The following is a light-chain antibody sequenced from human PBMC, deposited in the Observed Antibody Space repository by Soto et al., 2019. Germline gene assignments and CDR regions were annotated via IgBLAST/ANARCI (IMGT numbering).Light chain of an antibody. Sequence: DIQLTQSPSFLSASVGDRVTITCRASQGISTFLAWYQLKPGKAPKLLIYAASTLQSGVPSRFSGSGSGTEFTLTISSLQPEDFVTYYCQQLNSYPITFGQGTRLEIK. CDR3: QQLNSYPIT. V-gene: IGKV1-9*01. J-gene: IGKJ5*01. CDR2: AAS. CDR1: QGISTF.